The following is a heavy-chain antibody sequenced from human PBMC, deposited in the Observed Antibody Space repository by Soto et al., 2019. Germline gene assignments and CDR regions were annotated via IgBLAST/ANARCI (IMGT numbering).Heavy chain of an antibody. CDR1: GYTFTSYA. CDR2: INAGNGNT. J-gene: IGHJ6*02. CDR3: ARDRLLWFGESPPTYYYYGMDV. Sequence: ASVKVSCKASGYTFTSYAMHWVRQAPGQRLEWMGWINAGNGNTKYSQKFQGRVTITRDASASTAYMELSSLRSEDTAVYYCARDRLLWFGESPPTYYYYGMDVWGQGTTVTVSS. V-gene: IGHV1-3*01. D-gene: IGHD3-10*01.